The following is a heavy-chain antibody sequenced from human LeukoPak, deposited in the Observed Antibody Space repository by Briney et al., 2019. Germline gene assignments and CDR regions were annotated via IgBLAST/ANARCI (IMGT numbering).Heavy chain of an antibody. V-gene: IGHV3-33*01. CDR3: ARELFGSGSYPDF. CDR1: GFSFDNYA. J-gene: IGHJ4*02. CDR2: ICHDGSHK. Sequence: GRSLRLSCAASGFSFDNYAMHWVRQAPGQGLEWVSFICHDGSHKFYSDSVRGRFTISRDNSKNTLYLQMNSVRPDDKAVYYCARELFGSGSYPDFWGQGTLVSVCS. D-gene: IGHD3-10*01.